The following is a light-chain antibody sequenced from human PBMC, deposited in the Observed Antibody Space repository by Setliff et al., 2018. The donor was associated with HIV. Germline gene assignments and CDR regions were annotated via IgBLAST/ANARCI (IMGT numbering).Light chain of an antibody. CDR2: EVH. CDR1: SGDVGGYDY. V-gene: IGLV2-14*01. Sequence: QSVLTQPASMSGSPGQSITISCTGTSGDVGGYDYVSWYQQHPGKAPKLMIYEVHYRPSGISNRFSGSKSGNMASLTISGLQADDEADYYCSSYTTASTYVFGTGTKVTVL. CDR3: SSYTTASTYV. J-gene: IGLJ1*01.